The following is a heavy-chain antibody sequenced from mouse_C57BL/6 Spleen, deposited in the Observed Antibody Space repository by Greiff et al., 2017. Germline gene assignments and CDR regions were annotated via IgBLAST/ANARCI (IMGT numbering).Heavy chain of an antibody. D-gene: IGHD1-1*01. V-gene: IGHV14-4*01. CDR3: TTYGTTVVARYCYAMDY. CDR1: GFNIKDDY. CDR2: IDPENGDT. J-gene: IGHJ4*01. Sequence: VQLKQSGAELVRPGASVKLSCTASGFNIKDDYMHWVKQRPEKGLEWIGWIDPENGDTEYASKFQGKATITANTSYNTAYLQLSSLTSEDTAVYYGTTYGTTVVARYCYAMDYWGKGTSVTVSS.